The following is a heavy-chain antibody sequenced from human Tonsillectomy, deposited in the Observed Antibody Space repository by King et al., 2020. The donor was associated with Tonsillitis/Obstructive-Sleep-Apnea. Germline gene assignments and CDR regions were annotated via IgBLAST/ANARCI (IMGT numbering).Heavy chain of an antibody. Sequence: VQLVESGGGLVQPGGSLRLSCAASGFTFSSYSINWVRQAPGKGLEWVSYITPNSGTTYYADSVKGRFTVSRDDAKNSLYLQMNSLKDEDTAFYYCVRDRDLAFDCWGQGSLVTVSS. J-gene: IGHJ4*02. CDR2: ITPNSGTT. CDR3: VRDRDLAFDC. CDR1: GFTFSSYS. V-gene: IGHV3-48*02.